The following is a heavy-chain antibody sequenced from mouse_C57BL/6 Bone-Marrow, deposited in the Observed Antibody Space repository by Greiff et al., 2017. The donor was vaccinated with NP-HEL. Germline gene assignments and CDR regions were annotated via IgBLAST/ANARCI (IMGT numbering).Heavy chain of an antibody. V-gene: IGHV2-9*01. Sequence: QVQLKESGPGLVAPSPSLSISCTVSGFSLTSYGVDWVRQPPGKSLEWLGVIRGGGSTNYNSAIMSRLSISKDNSKSQVVLKMHRLQTDDTAMYYCSKHPISNGEVAYWGQGTLVTVSA. CDR2: IRGGGST. J-gene: IGHJ3*01. D-gene: IGHD2-5*01. CDR3: SKHPISNGEVAY. CDR1: GFSLTSYG.